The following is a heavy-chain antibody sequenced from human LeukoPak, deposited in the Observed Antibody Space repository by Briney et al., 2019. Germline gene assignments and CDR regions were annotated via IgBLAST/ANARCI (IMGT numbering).Heavy chain of an antibody. D-gene: IGHD3-22*01. Sequence: SETLSLTCTVSGGSISSYYWSWIRQPPGKGLEWIGYIYYSGSTNYNPSLKSRVTISVDTSKNQFSLKLSSVTAADTAVYYCASAYYDSTGYYYALMNWGQGTLVTVSS. CDR3: ASAYYDSTGYYYALMN. J-gene: IGHJ4*02. CDR1: GGSISSYY. V-gene: IGHV4-59*08. CDR2: IYYSGST.